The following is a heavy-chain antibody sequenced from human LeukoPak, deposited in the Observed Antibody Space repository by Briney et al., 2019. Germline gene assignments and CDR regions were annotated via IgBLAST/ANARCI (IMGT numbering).Heavy chain of an antibody. Sequence: GASVKVSCKASGYTFTSYGISWVRQAPGQGLEWMGWISAYNGNTNYAQKLQGRVTMTTDTSTSTAYMELRSLRSDDTAVYECARDPITYLTDNYYFDYWGQGTLVTVSS. CDR1: GYTFTSYG. V-gene: IGHV1-18*01. CDR2: ISAYNGNT. CDR3: ARDPITYLTDNYYFDY. D-gene: IGHD7-27*01. J-gene: IGHJ4*02.